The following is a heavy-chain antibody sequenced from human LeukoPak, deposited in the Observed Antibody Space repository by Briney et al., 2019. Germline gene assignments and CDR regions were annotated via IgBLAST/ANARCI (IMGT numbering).Heavy chain of an antibody. D-gene: IGHD3-10*01. CDR3: AKDGGYYYGSGSAPGY. CDR1: GFTFSSYA. CDR2: ISGSGGST. J-gene: IGHJ4*02. Sequence: GGSLRLSCAASGFTFSSYAMSWVRQAPGKGLEWVSAISGSGGSTYYADSVKGRFTISRDNSKNTLYLQMSSLRAEDTAVYYCAKDGGYYYGSGSAPGYWGQGTLVTVSS. V-gene: IGHV3-23*01.